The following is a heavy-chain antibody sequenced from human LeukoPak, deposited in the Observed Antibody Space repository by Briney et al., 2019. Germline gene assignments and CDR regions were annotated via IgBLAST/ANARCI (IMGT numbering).Heavy chain of an antibody. V-gene: IGHV4-59*08. CDR2: IYNRGTT. CDR3: ARRATNGPPYYFDN. Sequence: SETLSLTCTVSGGSISNYYSSWIRQPPGKGLEWIGYIYNRGTTEYNPSLKSRVTMSTDTSKNQFSLKFSSVTAADTAVYYCARRATNGPPYYFDNWGQGTLVTVSS. CDR1: GGSISNYY. J-gene: IGHJ4*02.